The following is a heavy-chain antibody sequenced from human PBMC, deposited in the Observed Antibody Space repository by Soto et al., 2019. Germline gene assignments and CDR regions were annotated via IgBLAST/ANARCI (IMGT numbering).Heavy chain of an antibody. CDR1: GFTFSHAW. J-gene: IGHJ5*02. CDR3: CVINRRDQYSTSGYWFDP. V-gene: IGHV3-15*01. Sequence: GGSLRLSCAASGFTFSHAWMSWVRQAPGKGLEWVGRIKSKADGETKDYGAPVRGRFTISRDDSQDILYLHMNSLRIEDTAVYSCCVINRRDQYSTSGYWFDPWGPGTPVTVSS. CDR2: IKSKADGETK. D-gene: IGHD4-4*01.